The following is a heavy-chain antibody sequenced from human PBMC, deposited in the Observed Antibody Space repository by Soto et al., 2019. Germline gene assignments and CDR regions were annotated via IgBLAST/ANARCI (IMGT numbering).Heavy chain of an antibody. D-gene: IGHD3-22*01. CDR3: AKDDRLYFDGAGTHGGLAY. Sequence: GGSLRLSCAASGFTFSSYAMHWVRQAPGKGLEWVAVISYDGINKYYADSVKGRFTISRDNSRNTLYLQMNSLGAEDTAFYYCAKDDRLYFDGAGTHGGLAYWGQGSLITLSS. CDR2: ISYDGINK. V-gene: IGHV3-30*07. J-gene: IGHJ4*02. CDR1: GFTFSSYA.